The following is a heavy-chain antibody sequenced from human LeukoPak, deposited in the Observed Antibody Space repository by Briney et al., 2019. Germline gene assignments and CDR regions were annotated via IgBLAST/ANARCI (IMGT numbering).Heavy chain of an antibody. J-gene: IGHJ6*03. V-gene: IGHV3-30*02. Sequence: GGSLRLSCAASGFTFSSYGMHWVRQAPGKGLEWVAVIWYGGSNKYYADSVKGRFTISRDNSKNTLYLQMNSLRAEDTAVYCCAKVGGYSYDPNYYYYYMDVWGKGTTVTVSS. D-gene: IGHD5-18*01. CDR3: AKVGGYSYDPNYYYYYMDV. CDR2: IWYGGSNK. CDR1: GFTFSSYG.